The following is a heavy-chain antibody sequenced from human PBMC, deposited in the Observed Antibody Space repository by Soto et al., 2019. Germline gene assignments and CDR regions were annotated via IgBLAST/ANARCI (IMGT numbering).Heavy chain of an antibody. CDR2: MSGSGGRT. D-gene: IGHD3-10*01. CDR3: AKVMWFGTSYYFDC. J-gene: IGHJ4*02. CDR1: GFTFNSYA. Sequence: EVQLLESGGGLVQPGGSLRLSCAASGFTFNSYAMSWVRQAPGKGLEWVSTMSGSGGRTSYADSVRGRSTISRDTSKNTLYLQMNSLRAEDTAVYYCAKVMWFGTSYYFDCWGQGTLVTVSS. V-gene: IGHV3-23*01.